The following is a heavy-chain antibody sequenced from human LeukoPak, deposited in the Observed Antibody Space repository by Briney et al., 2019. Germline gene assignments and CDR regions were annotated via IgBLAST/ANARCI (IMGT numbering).Heavy chain of an antibody. CDR1: GFTFSSYG. CDR3: AKGPTLIQLWDAFDI. V-gene: IGHV3-30*02. D-gene: IGHD5-18*01. Sequence: GRSLRLSCAASGFTFSSYGMHWVRQAPGKGLEWVAFIRYDGSNKYYADSVKRRFTISRDNYKNTLYLPMNSLRAEDTAVYYCAKGPTLIQLWDAFDIWGQGTMLTVSS. J-gene: IGHJ3*02. CDR2: IRYDGSNK.